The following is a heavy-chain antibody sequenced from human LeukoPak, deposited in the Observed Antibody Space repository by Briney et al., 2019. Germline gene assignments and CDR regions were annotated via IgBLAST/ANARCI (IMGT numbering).Heavy chain of an antibody. V-gene: IGHV3-7*02. CDR3: AKGGLGIQLWLPGY. D-gene: IGHD5-18*01. J-gene: IGHJ4*02. Sequence: GGSLRLSCATSGFTFSNYWMTWVRQTPGKGLEWVANIKEDGSDTYYVDSVKGRFTISRDNSKNTLYLQMNSLRAEDTAVYYCAKGGLGIQLWLPGYWGQGTLVTVSS. CDR2: IKEDGSDT. CDR1: GFTFSNYW.